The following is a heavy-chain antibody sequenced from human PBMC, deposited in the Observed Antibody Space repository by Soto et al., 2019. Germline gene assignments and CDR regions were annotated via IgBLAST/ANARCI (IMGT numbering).Heavy chain of an antibody. Sequence: SETLSLTCSVSGGSISSSSYYWVRFRQPPGKGLEWIGSIYYSGSTYYNPSLKSRVTISVDTSKNQFSLKLSSVTAADTAVYYCARRGIAARPEPFGYWGQGTLVSV. CDR2: IYYSGST. D-gene: IGHD6-6*01. V-gene: IGHV4-39*01. J-gene: IGHJ4*02. CDR3: ARRGIAARPEPFGY. CDR1: GGSISSSSYY.